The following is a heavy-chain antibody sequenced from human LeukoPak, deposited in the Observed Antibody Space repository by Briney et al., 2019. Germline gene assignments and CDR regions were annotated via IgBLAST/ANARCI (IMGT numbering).Heavy chain of an antibody. CDR3: AKGFSSSFTPYFDY. J-gene: IGHJ4*02. V-gene: IGHV3-9*03. D-gene: IGHD6-6*01. CDR2: ISWNSGSI. CDR1: GFTFDDYA. Sequence: GGSLRLSCAASGFTFDDYAMHWVRQAPGKGLEWVSGISWNSGSIGYADSVKGRFTISRDNAKNSLYLQMNSLRAEDMALYYCAKGFSSSFTPYFDYWGQGTLVTVSS.